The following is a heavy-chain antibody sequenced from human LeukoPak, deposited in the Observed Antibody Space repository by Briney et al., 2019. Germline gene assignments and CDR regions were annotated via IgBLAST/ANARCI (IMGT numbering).Heavy chain of an antibody. CDR2: INHSGST. CDR3: ARCGPDIVVVPAAIPEGWFDP. CDR1: GGSFSGYY. V-gene: IGHV4-34*01. D-gene: IGHD2-2*02. Sequence: PSETLSLTCAVYGGSFSGYYWRWIRQPPGKGLEWIGEINHSGSTNYNPSLKSRVTISVDTSKNQFSLKLSSVTAADTAVYYCARCGPDIVVVPAAIPEGWFDPWGQGTLVTVSS. J-gene: IGHJ5*02.